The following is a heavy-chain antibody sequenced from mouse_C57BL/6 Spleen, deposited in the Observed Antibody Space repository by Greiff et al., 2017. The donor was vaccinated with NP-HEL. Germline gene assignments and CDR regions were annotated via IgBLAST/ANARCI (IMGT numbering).Heavy chain of an antibody. Sequence: VQLQQPGAELVKPGASVKLSCKASGYTFTSYWMQWVKQRPGQGLEWIGEIDPSDSYTNYNQKFKGKATLTVDTSSSTAYMQLSSLTSEDSAVYCCARRGDSSNAMDYWGQGTSVTVSS. J-gene: IGHJ4*01. V-gene: IGHV1-50*01. CDR3: ARRGDSSNAMDY. CDR2: IDPSDSYT. D-gene: IGHD3-2*02. CDR1: GYTFTSYW.